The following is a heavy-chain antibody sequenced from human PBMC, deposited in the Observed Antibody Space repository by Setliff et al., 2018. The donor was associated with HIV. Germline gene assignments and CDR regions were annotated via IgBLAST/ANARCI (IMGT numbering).Heavy chain of an antibody. CDR3: ARDRWFGESAPRLLDY. CDR1: GYTFINNY. CDR2: INCGNGAT. V-gene: IGHV1-3*01. Sequence: ASVKVSCKASGYTFINNYIHWVRQAPGQGLEWMGWINCGNGATKYAQNFQDRFTITTDTSASTVYMELRSLRSEDTAVYYCARDRWFGESAPRLLDYWGPGTQVTVPQ. J-gene: IGHJ4*02. D-gene: IGHD3-10*01.